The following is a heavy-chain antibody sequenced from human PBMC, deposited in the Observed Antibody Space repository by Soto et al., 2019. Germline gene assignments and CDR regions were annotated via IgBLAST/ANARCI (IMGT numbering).Heavy chain of an antibody. J-gene: IGHJ4*02. D-gene: IGHD3-10*01. CDR1: GGSFSGYY. Sequence: PSETLSLTCAVYGGSFSGYYWSWIRQPPGKGLEWIGEINHSGSTNYNPSLKSRVTISVDTSKNQFSLKLSSVTAADTAVYYCARGRPYYGSGSYSPGYYFDYWGQGTLVTVSS. V-gene: IGHV4-34*01. CDR3: ARGRPYYGSGSYSPGYYFDY. CDR2: INHSGST.